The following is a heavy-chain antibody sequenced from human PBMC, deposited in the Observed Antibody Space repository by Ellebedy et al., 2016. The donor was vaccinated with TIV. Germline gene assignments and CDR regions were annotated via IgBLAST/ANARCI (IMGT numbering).Heavy chain of an antibody. CDR2: FGVSGDTT. Sequence: GESLKISCAASGFTFSRYAIGWVRQAPGKGLEWVSGFGVSGDTTYYADSVKGRFTISRDNSKNTLYLQMNSLRAEDTAMYYCARGKSGTYIHHAFDCWGQGTLVTVSS. V-gene: IGHV3-23*01. D-gene: IGHD3-10*01. J-gene: IGHJ4*02. CDR1: GFTFSRYA. CDR3: ARGKSGTYIHHAFDC.